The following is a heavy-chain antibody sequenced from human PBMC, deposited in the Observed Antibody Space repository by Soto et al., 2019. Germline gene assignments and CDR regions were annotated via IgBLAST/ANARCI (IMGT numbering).Heavy chain of an antibody. J-gene: IGHJ6*02. D-gene: IGHD1-26*01. Sequence: EVQLVESGGGLVKPGGSLRLSCAASGFTFSSYSMNWVRKAPGKGLEWVSSISSSSSYIYYADSVKGRFTISRDNAKNSLYLQMNSLRAEDTAVYYCARDGVGASGMDVWGQGTTVTVSS. V-gene: IGHV3-21*01. CDR3: ARDGVGASGMDV. CDR1: GFTFSSYS. CDR2: ISSSSSYI.